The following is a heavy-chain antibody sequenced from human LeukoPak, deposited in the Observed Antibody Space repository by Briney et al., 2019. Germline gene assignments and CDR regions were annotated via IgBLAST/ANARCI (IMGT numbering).Heavy chain of an antibody. J-gene: IGHJ5*02. D-gene: IGHD6-13*01. Sequence: ASVKVSCKASGYTFTGYYMHWVRQAPGQGLEWMGWINPNSGGTNYAQKFQGRVTMIRDTSISTAYMELSRLRSDDTAVYYCAREGVAAAGTRGNWFAPWGQGTLVTVSS. CDR2: INPNSGGT. CDR3: AREGVAAAGTRGNWFAP. V-gene: IGHV1-2*02. CDR1: GYTFTGYY.